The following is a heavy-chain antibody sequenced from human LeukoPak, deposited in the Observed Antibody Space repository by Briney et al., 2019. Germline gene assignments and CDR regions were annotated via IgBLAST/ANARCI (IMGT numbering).Heavy chain of an antibody. J-gene: IGHJ4*02. CDR2: IIGSGGST. Sequence: PGGSPRLSCAASGFTFSSYAMSWVRQAPGEGLEWGSAIIGSGGSTYYADSVKGRFTISRDNSKNTLYLQMNRLRDEDTDVYYCAKGMRRVTAIQNYFDYWGQGTLVTVSS. CDR1: GFTFSSYA. D-gene: IGHD2-21*02. V-gene: IGHV3-23*01. CDR3: AKGMRRVTAIQNYFDY.